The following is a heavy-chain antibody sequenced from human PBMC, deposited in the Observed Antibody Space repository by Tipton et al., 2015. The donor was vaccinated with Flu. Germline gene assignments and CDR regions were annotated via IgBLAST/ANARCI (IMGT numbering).Heavy chain of an antibody. V-gene: IGHV1-69*18. J-gene: IGHJ3*02. Sequence: QVQLVQSGAEVKRPGSSVRVSCRASGGPFSNCAITWVRQAPGQGLECLGRIIPFFGAANYAQKFEGRVTMTADESTSTAYMELSSLTSEDTAVYYCAQRGIEAVEMGPFDIWGQGTVVVVSS. D-gene: IGHD6-13*01. CDR3: AQRGIEAVEMGPFDI. CDR1: GGPFSNCA. CDR2: IIPFFGAA.